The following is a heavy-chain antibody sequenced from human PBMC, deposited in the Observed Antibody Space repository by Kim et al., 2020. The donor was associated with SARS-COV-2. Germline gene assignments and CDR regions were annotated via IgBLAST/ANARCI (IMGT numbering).Heavy chain of an antibody. CDR2: ITKSRTTI. J-gene: IGHJ3*02. Sequence: GWSLRLSCATSGFTFSAYDMNWVRQAPGKGLEWLSLITKSRTTIHYADSVEGRFTISRDNAKNSLFLQMNSLRAEDTALYYCVTDLMAGAFHMW. V-gene: IGHV3-48*01. CDR3: VTDLMAGAFHM. CDR1: GFTFSAYD. D-gene: IGHD3-10*01.